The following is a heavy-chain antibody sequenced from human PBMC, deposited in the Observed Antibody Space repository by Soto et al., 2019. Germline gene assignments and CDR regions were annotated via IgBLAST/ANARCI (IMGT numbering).Heavy chain of an antibody. D-gene: IGHD2-2*01. CDR3: ARVRQYCSGTSCYLDP. CDR1: GGSISSSNW. V-gene: IGHV4-4*02. Sequence: SETLSLTCAVSGGSISSSNWWHWVRQPPGKGLEWIGEIHHSGTTNYNPSLKSRVAISVDKSKNQFSLKLNSVAAADTAVYYCARVRQYCSGTSCYLDPWGQGTLVTVSS. CDR2: IHHSGTT. J-gene: IGHJ5*02.